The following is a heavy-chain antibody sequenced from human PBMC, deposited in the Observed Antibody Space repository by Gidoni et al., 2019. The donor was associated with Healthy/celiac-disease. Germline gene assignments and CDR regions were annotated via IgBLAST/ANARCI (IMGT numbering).Heavy chain of an antibody. CDR1: GFTFSSYW. J-gene: IGHJ4*02. D-gene: IGHD1-7*01. CDR2: INQDGSEK. Sequence: EVQLVESGGGVVQPGGSLRLSCAASGFTFSSYWMSWVRQAPGKGLEWVANINQDGSEKYYVDSVKSRFTISRDNAKNSLYLQMNSLRAEDTAVYYCARGDLELLPFDYWGQGTLVTVSS. CDR3: ARGDLELLPFDY. V-gene: IGHV3-7*01.